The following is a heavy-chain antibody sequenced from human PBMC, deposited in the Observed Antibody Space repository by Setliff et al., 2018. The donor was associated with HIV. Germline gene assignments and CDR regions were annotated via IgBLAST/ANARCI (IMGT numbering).Heavy chain of an antibody. CDR2: ISGSGSTI. CDR3: AREVGVSGSYFSFDY. Sequence: PGGSLRLSCAASGFTFSDYYMSWIRQAPGKGLEWVACISGSGSTIYYADSVKGRFTISRDNAKNSLFLHMNSLRAEDTAVYYCAREVGVSGSYFSFDYWGQGTLVTVSS. CDR1: GFTFSDYY. D-gene: IGHD1-26*01. J-gene: IGHJ4*02. V-gene: IGHV3-11*04.